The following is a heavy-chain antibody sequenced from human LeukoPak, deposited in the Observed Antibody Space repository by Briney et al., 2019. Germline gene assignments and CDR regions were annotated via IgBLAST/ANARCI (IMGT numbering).Heavy chain of an antibody. D-gene: IGHD2-8*01. Sequence: GGSLRLSCAASGFTFSSYGMHWVRKAPGKGLEWVAFIRYDGSNKYYAESVKGRFSISRDNSKNTLYLQMNSLRAEDTAVYYCAKDRMVYATYFDYWGQGTLVTVSS. CDR2: IRYDGSNK. CDR1: GFTFSSYG. CDR3: AKDRMVYATYFDY. J-gene: IGHJ4*02. V-gene: IGHV3-30*02.